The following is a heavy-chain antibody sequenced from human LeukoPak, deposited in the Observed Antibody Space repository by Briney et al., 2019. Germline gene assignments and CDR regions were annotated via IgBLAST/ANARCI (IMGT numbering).Heavy chain of an antibody. CDR2: IYTSGST. CDR3: ARVAPWKGFGYSSSWPDDY. D-gene: IGHD6-13*01. CDR1: GGSISSGSYY. V-gene: IGHV4-61*02. Sequence: SETLSLTCTVSGGSISSGSYYWSWIRQPAGKGLEWIGRIYTSGSTNYNPSLKSRGTISVDTSKNQFSLKLSSVTAADTAVYYCARVAPWKGFGYSSSWPDDYWGQGTLVTVSS. J-gene: IGHJ4*02.